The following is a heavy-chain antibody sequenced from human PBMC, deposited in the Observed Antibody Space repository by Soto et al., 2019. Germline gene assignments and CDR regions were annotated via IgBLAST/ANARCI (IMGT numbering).Heavy chain of an antibody. Sequence: ASVKVSCKASGYTFTSYDINWVRQATGQGLEWMGWINPNSGGTNYAQKFQGWVTMTRDTSISTAYMELSRLRSDDTAVYYCARARVKGGPITPDYWGQGTLVTVSS. D-gene: IGHD2-15*01. J-gene: IGHJ4*02. CDR3: ARARVKGGPITPDY. V-gene: IGHV1-2*04. CDR1: GYTFTSYD. CDR2: INPNSGGT.